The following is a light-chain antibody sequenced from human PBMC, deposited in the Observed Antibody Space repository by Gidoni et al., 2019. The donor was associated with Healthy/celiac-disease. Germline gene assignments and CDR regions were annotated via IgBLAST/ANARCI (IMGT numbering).Light chain of an antibody. Sequence: QSALTQPASVSGSPGQSITISCTGTSSDVGSYNLVSWYQQHPGKAPKLMIYEVSKRPSGVSNFFSGSKSGNTASLTISGLQAEDEADYYCCSYAGSSIYVVFGGGTKLTVL. CDR3: CSYAGSSIYVV. CDR1: SSDVGSYNL. V-gene: IGLV2-23*02. J-gene: IGLJ2*01. CDR2: EVS.